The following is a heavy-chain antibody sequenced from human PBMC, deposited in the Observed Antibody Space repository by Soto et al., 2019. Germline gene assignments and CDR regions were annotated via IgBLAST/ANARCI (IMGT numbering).Heavy chain of an antibody. Sequence: QVQLVESGGGVVQPGRSLRLSCAASGFTFSSYGMHWVRQAPGKGLEWVAVIWYDGSNKYYADSVKGRFTISRDNSKNTLYLQMNSLRAEDTAVYYCARDPPLWFGELPSALDIWGQGTMVTVSS. CDR2: IWYDGSNK. V-gene: IGHV3-33*01. J-gene: IGHJ3*02. CDR1: GFTFSSYG. D-gene: IGHD3-10*01. CDR3: ARDPPLWFGELPSALDI.